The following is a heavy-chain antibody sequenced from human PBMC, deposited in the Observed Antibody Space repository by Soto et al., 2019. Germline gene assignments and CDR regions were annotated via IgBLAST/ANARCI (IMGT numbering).Heavy chain of an antibody. Sequence: PSETLSLTCTVSGGSISSYYWSWIRQPPGKGLEWIGCIYYSGSTNYNPSLKGRVTISVDTSKSQFSLKLSSVTAADTAVYYCARGYYFDYWGQGTLVTVSS. CDR1: GGSISSYY. CDR3: ARGYYFDY. J-gene: IGHJ4*02. V-gene: IGHV4-59*01. CDR2: IYYSGST.